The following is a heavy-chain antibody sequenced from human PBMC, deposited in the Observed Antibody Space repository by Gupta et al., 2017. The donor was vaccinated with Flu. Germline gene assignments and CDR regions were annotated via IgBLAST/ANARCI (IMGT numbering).Heavy chain of an antibody. J-gene: IGHJ5*02. CDR1: GFTFSSNW. D-gene: IGHD6-6*01. V-gene: IGHV3-74*01. CDR3: ARGRSSAGVNWFDP. CDR2: INSDGSST. Sequence: EVQLVESGGGLVQPGGSLRLSCAASGFTFSSNWMHWVRQAPGKGLVWVSRINSDGSSTNYADSVKGRFSISRDNAKNTLYLQMNSLRAEDTAVYYCARGRSSAGVNWFDPWGQGTLVTVSS.